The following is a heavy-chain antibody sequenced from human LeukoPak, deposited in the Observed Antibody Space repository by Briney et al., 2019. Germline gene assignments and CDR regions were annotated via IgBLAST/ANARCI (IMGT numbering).Heavy chain of an antibody. Sequence: SVKVSCKASGGTFSSYAISLVRQAPGQGLEWMGGIIPIFGTANYAQKFQGRVTITADESTSTAYMELSSLRSEDTAVYYCASLLTYYYDSSGNSVWGQGTLLTVSS. V-gene: IGHV1-69*13. CDR1: GGTFSSYA. D-gene: IGHD3-22*01. J-gene: IGHJ4*02. CDR2: IIPIFGTA. CDR3: ASLLTYYYDSSGNSV.